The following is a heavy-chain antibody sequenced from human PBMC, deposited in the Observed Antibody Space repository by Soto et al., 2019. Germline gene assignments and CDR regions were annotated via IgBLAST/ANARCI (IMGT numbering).Heavy chain of an antibody. D-gene: IGHD3-10*01. CDR2: INAGNGNT. CDR1: GYTFTIYA. V-gene: IGHV1-3*01. CDR3: AREKGLWFGQAVHAD. Sequence: ASVKVSCKASGYTFTIYAMHWVLQAPGQRLEWMGWINAGNGNTKYSQKFQGRVTITRDTSASTAYMELSSLRSEDTAVYYCAREKGLWFGQAVHADRAQRTLVPVAS. J-gene: IGHJ4*02.